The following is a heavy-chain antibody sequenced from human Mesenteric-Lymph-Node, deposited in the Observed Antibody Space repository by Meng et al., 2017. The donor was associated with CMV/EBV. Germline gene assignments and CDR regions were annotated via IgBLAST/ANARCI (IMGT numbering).Heavy chain of an antibody. V-gene: IGHV4-39*01. Sequence: SETLSLTCTVSGDSITNSDYYWGWIRQPPGKGLECIGNIYYRGNTYYNPSLKSRVTLSVDTSKNQFSLKLSSVTAADTAVYYCARISSLFFNDAFDIWGQGTMVTVSS. CDR3: ARISSLFFNDAFDI. CDR1: GDSITNSDYY. D-gene: IGHD2/OR15-2a*01. CDR2: IYYRGNT. J-gene: IGHJ3*02.